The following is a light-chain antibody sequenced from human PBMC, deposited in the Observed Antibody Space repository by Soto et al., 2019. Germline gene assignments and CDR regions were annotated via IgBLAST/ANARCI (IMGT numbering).Light chain of an antibody. CDR1: SSDVGGYNY. J-gene: IGLJ2*01. Sequence: QSALTQPASVSGSPGQSITISCTGTSSDVGGYNYVSWYQQHPGKAPKLMIYDVINRPSGVSNRFSGSKSGNSASLTISWLQAEDEADYYCSSYTSSSTYVVFGGGTQLTVL. CDR2: DVI. V-gene: IGLV2-14*03. CDR3: SSYTSSSTYVV.